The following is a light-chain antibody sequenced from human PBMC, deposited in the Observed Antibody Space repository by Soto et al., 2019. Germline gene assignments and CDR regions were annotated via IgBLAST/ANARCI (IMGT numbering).Light chain of an antibody. CDR3: QQYNNYPLT. CDR1: QSISSW. Sequence: DIPMTQSPSTLSASVGDRVTITCRASQSISSWLAWYQQKPGKAPKLLIYKASNLEGGVPSRFSGSGSGTEFTLTISSLQPDDFAIYYCQQYNNYPLTFGGGTKVEIK. V-gene: IGKV1-5*03. CDR2: KAS. J-gene: IGKJ4*01.